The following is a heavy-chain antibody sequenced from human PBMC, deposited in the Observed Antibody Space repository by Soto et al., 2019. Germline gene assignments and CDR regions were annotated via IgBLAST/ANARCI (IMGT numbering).Heavy chain of an antibody. CDR3: ARGNAIDV. V-gene: IGHV6-1*01. Sequence: QGPLQQSGPGLVKPSQTLSLTCAISGDSVSSDITSWHWIRQSPSRGLEWLGRTYYRSKWFHDYAASVKSRITINPDTSKNQVSLELNSMTPEDTAVYYCARGNAIDVWGQGTVVTVSS. CDR2: TYYRSKWFH. CDR1: GDSVSSDITS. D-gene: IGHD3-10*01. J-gene: IGHJ3*01.